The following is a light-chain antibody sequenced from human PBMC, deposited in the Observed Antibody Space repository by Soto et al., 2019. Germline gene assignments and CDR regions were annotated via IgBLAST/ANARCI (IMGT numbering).Light chain of an antibody. V-gene: IGKV1-9*01. CDR1: QGMTSH. Sequence: DIQLTQSPSFLSASVLDRVTITFLASQGMTSHLAWYQQKPGKAPKFLIDAASTLQSGVPSRFSGSGSGTEFTLTISSLQPEDFATYYCQQYYSYPRITFGQGTRLEIK. CDR2: AAS. CDR3: QQYYSYPRIT. J-gene: IGKJ5*01.